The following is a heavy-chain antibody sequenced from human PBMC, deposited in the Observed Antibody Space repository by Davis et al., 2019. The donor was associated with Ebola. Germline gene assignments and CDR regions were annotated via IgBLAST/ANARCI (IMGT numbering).Heavy chain of an antibody. D-gene: IGHD2-2*01. CDR1: GYTFTSYG. J-gene: IGHJ6*02. V-gene: IGHV1-18*01. CDR3: ARDSPRYQLLPYYYYYGMDV. CDR2: ISAYNGNT. Sequence: ASVKVSCKASGYTFTSYGISWVRQAPGQGLEWMGWISAYNGNTNYAQKLQGRVTMTTDTSTSTAYMELRSLRSDDTAVYYCARDSPRYQLLPYYYYYGMDVWGQGTTVTVSS.